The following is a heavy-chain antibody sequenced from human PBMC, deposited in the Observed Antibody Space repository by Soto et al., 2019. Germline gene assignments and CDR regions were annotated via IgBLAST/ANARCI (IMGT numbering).Heavy chain of an antibody. D-gene: IGHD6-13*01. CDR2: INSDGSST. V-gene: IGHV3-74*01. J-gene: IGHJ4*02. Sequence: PGGSLRLSCAASGFTFSSYWMHWVRQAPGKGLVWVSRINSDGSSTSYADSVKGRFTISRDNAKNTLYLQMNSLRAEDTAVYCCARDREDSSSWYEMGFDYWGQGTLVTVSS. CDR1: GFTFSSYW. CDR3: ARDREDSSSWYEMGFDY.